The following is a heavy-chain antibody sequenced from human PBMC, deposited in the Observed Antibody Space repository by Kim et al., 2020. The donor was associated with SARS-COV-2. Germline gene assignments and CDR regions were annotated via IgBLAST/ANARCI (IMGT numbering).Heavy chain of an antibody. V-gene: IGHV3-23*01. J-gene: IGHJ4*02. CDR3: AKSGGFLEWLLQYFDY. D-gene: IGHD3-3*01. Sequence: SVKGRFAISGANSKNTLYLQMNSLRAEDTAVYYCAKSGGFLEWLLQYFDYWGQGTLVTVSS.